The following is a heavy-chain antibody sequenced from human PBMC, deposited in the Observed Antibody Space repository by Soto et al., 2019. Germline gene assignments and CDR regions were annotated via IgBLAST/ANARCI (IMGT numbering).Heavy chain of an antibody. V-gene: IGHV1-18*01. Sequence: ASVKVSCKDSGYTVTSYGISWVRQAPGQGLEWMGWISAYNGNTNYAQKLQGRVTMTTDTSTSTAYMELRSLRSNDTAVYYCARATEVGVLRFWEWPEGDFFYYSAQGTLVTVSS. CDR1: GYTVTSYG. CDR2: ISAYNGNT. D-gene: IGHD3-3*01. CDR3: ARATEVGVLRFWEWPEGDFFYY. J-gene: IGHJ4*02.